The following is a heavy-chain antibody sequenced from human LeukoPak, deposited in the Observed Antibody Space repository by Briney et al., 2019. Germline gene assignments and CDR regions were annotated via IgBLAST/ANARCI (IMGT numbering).Heavy chain of an antibody. CDR2: MNPNSGNT. V-gene: IGHV1-8*03. Sequence: ASAKASCKASGYTFTSYDINWVRQATGQGLEWMGWMNPNSGNTGYAQKFQGRVTITRNTSISTAYMELSSLRSEDTAVYYCARGGDLYDFWSGYYNPWGQGTLVTVSS. D-gene: IGHD3-3*01. CDR3: ARGGDLYDFWSGYYNP. J-gene: IGHJ5*02. CDR1: GYTFTSYD.